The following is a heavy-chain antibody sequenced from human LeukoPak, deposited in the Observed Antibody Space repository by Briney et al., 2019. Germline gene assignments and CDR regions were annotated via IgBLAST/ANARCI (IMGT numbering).Heavy chain of an antibody. CDR1: GFTFSSYW. J-gene: IGHJ4*02. Sequence: PGGSLRLSCAASGFTFSSYWMHWVRQAPGKGLVWVSSISSSSSYIYYADSVKGRFTISRDNAKNSLYLQMNSLRAEDTAVYYCARDPDDQRPWFLGRDYWGQGTLVTVSS. D-gene: IGHD1-1*01. CDR2: ISSSSSYI. V-gene: IGHV3-21*01. CDR3: ARDPDDQRPWFLGRDY.